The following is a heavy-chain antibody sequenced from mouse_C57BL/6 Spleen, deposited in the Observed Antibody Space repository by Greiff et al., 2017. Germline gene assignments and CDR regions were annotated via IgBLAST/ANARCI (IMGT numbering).Heavy chain of an antibody. CDR1: GFTFSSYA. V-gene: IGHV5-4*01. Sequence: EVKLVESGGGLVKPGGSLKLSCAASGFTFSSYAMSWVRQTPEKRLEWVATISDGGSYTYYPDNVKGRFTISRDNAKNNLYLQMSHLKSEDTAMYYCARDRSYYGSSYRYFDVWGTGTTVTVSS. D-gene: IGHD1-1*01. J-gene: IGHJ1*03. CDR2: ISDGGSYT. CDR3: ARDRSYYGSSYRYFDV.